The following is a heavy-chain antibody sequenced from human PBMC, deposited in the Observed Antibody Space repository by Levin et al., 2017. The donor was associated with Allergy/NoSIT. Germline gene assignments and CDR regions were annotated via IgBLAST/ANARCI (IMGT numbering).Heavy chain of an antibody. CDR1: GFTFRSYS. CDR3: AREAAAGQTDY. J-gene: IGHJ4*02. CDR2: ISGSSDHI. V-gene: IGHV3-21*01. Sequence: GGSLRLSCAASGFTFRSYSMNWVRQAPGKGLEWVSYISGSSDHIYYADSVKGRFTTSRDNAKNSLYLQMNSLRAEDTAVYYCAREAAAGQTDYCGQGTLVTVSS. D-gene: IGHD6-13*01.